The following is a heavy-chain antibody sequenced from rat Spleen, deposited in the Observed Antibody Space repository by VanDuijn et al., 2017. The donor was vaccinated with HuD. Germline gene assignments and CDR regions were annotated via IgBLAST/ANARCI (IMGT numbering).Heavy chain of an antibody. CDR2: ISTGGTNT. Sequence: EVQLVESGGGLVQPGWSLKLSCAASGFTFSNYYMAWVRQAPTKGLQWVAYISTGGTNTYFRHSGKGRFTISRNNAKSTLYLHMDSLRAEDTATYYCTTAGSTTDYYYAGGFDFWGQGVMVTVSS. J-gene: IGHJ2*01. CDR1: GFTFSNYY. V-gene: IGHV5-27*01. CDR3: TTAGSTTDYYYAGGFDF. D-gene: IGHD1-6*01.